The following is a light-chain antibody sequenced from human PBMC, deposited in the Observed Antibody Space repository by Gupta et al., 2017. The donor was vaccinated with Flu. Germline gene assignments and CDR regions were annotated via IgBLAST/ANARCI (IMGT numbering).Light chain of an antibody. Sequence: QSLLTQPPSLSRAPGQWITIPCTGSRSNNGVDYDVQWYQQLPGAAPKLLIYATSHRLSGVSDRLSGSKSGSSASLAIAGLRAEDEADYSCQSFDNYLTGSYVFGTGTRVTVL. J-gene: IGLJ1*01. CDR1: RSNNGVDYD. V-gene: IGLV1-40*01. CDR2: ATS. CDR3: QSFDNYLTGSYV.